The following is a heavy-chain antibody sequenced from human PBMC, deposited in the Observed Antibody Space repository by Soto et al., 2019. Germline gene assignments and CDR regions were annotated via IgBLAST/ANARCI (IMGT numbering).Heavy chain of an antibody. CDR3: ARLRVWAFDI. Sequence: SETLSLTCTVSGGSISSYYWSWIRQPPGKGLEWIGYIYYSGSTNYNPSLKSRVTISVDTSKNQFSLKLSSVTAADTAVYYCARLRVWAFDIWGKGTMVTVSS. CDR2: IYYSGST. D-gene: IGHD3-16*01. J-gene: IGHJ3*02. V-gene: IGHV4-59*01. CDR1: GGSISSYY.